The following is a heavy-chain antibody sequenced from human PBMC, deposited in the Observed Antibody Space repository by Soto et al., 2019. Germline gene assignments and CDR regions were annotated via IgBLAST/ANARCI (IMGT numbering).Heavy chain of an antibody. CDR1: GFTFSSYA. Sequence: GGSLRLSCAASGFTFSSYAMSWVRQAPGKGLEWVSAISGSGGSTYYADSVKGRFTISRDNSKNTLYLQMNSLRAEDTAVYYCAKSPGPKVVPAAMRIGTSDSEKYYYYGMDVWGQGTTVTVSS. CDR2: ISGSGGST. V-gene: IGHV3-23*01. J-gene: IGHJ6*02. CDR3: AKSPGPKVVPAAMRIGTSDSEKYYYYGMDV. D-gene: IGHD2-2*01.